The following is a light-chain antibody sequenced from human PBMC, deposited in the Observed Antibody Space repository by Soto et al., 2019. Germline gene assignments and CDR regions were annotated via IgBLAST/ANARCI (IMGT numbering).Light chain of an antibody. CDR1: SSDVGGYNY. CDR3: SSYTSGRAYV. Sequence: QSVLTQPASVSGSPGQSITISCTGTSSDVGGYNYVSWYQQQSGKAPKLMIHEVSNRPSGVSNRFSGSKSGNTASLTISGLQAEDEADYYCSSYTSGRAYVFGIGTKVTAL. CDR2: EVS. V-gene: IGLV2-14*01. J-gene: IGLJ1*01.